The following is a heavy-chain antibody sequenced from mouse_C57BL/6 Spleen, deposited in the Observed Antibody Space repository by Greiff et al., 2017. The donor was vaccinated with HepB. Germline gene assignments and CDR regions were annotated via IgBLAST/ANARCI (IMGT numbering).Heavy chain of an antibody. V-gene: IGHV5-4*01. Sequence: EVQLVESGGGLVKPGGSLKLSCAASGFTFSSYAMSWVRQTPEKRLEWVATISDGGSYTYYPDNVKGRFTISRDNAKNNLYLQMSHLKSEDTAMYYCARDFSGYGDYWGQGTSVTVSS. CDR1: GFTFSSYA. CDR2: ISDGGSYT. CDR3: ARDFSGYGDY. J-gene: IGHJ4*01. D-gene: IGHD2-10*02.